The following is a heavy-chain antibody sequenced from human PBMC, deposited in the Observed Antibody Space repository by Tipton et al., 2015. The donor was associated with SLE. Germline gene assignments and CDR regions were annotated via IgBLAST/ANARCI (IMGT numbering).Heavy chain of an antibody. Sequence: TLSLTCTVSGGSISSYYWSWIRQPAGKGLEWFGRIYTSGSTNYNPSLKSRVTMSVDTSKNQFSLKLSSVTAADTAVYYCARDRWNYYDSSGYYGWFDPWGQGTLVTVSS. CDR2: IYTSGST. CDR3: ARDRWNYYDSSGYYGWFDP. CDR1: GGSISSYY. D-gene: IGHD3-22*01. V-gene: IGHV4-4*07. J-gene: IGHJ5*02.